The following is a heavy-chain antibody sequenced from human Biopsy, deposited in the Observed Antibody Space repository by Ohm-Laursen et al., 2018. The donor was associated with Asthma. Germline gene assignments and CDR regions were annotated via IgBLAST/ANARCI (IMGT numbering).Heavy chain of an antibody. J-gene: IGHJ4*02. CDR1: GFMFRSFG. V-gene: IGHV3-30*18. CDR2: ISYDGNHK. Sequence: SLRLSCAASGFMFRSFGMHWVRQAPGKGLEWVAVISYDGNHKFYEDSVKGRFTISRDNSKNTLYLQMNRLRTEDTAVYYCAKRRGYSGHDNDYWGQGTLVIVAS. D-gene: IGHD5-12*01. CDR3: AKRRGYSGHDNDY.